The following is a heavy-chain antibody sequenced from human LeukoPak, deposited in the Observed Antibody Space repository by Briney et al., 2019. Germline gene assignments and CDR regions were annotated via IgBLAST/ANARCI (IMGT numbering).Heavy chain of an antibody. J-gene: IGHJ4*02. CDR3: ARDRHIVVVTASRPIDY. CDR1: GGTFSSYA. V-gene: IGHV1-18*01. CDR2: ISAYNSNT. D-gene: IGHD2-21*02. Sequence: GASVKVSCKASGGTFSSYAISWVRQAPGQGLEWMGWISAYNSNTNYAQKLQGRVTMTTDTSTSTAYMELRSLRSDDTAVYYCARDRHIVVVTASRPIDYWGQGTLVTVSS.